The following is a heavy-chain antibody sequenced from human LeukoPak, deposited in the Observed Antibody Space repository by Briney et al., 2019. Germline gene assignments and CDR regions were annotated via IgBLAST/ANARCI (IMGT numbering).Heavy chain of an antibody. V-gene: IGHV3-7*01. J-gene: IGHJ4*02. CDR1: GFTFSSHW. CDR3: ARVGYNVWNIEK. CDR2: ICRDFSHK. D-gene: IGHD1/OR15-1a*01. Sequence: GGSLRHPCAASGFTFSSHWMSWVRQAPGKGLQSVAYICRDFSHKYYVDSVKSRFTICSVNSKNLLHLEMNGLRAHGCVLYYGARVGYNVWNIEKWGQGTLVTVPS.